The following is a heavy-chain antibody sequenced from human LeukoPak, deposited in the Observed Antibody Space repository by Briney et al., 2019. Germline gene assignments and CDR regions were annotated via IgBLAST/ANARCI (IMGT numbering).Heavy chain of an antibody. J-gene: IGHJ5*02. D-gene: IGHD1-7*01. CDR2: ISSSGSTI. CDR3: APTGGLRTNNWFDP. CDR1: GFTFSDYY. V-gene: IGHV3-11*01. Sequence: GGSLRLSCAASGFTFSDYYMSWIRQAPGKGLEWVSYISSSGSTIYYADPVKGRFTISRDNAKNSLYLQMNSLRAEDTAVYYCAPTGGLRTNNWFDPWGQGTLVTVSS.